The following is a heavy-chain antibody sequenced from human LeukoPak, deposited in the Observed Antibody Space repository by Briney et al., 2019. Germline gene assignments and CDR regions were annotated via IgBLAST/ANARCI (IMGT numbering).Heavy chain of an antibody. CDR1: GFTFSSYS. D-gene: IGHD2-2*01. Sequence: GGSLRLSCAASGFTFSSYSMNWVRQAPGKGREWVSSISSSSSYIYYADSVKGRFTISRDNAKNSLYLQMNSLRAEDAAVYYCARIYRYCSSTSCYVSNYYYMDVWGKGTTVTVSS. J-gene: IGHJ6*03. CDR3: ARIYRYCSSTSCYVSNYYYMDV. V-gene: IGHV3-21*01. CDR2: ISSSSSYI.